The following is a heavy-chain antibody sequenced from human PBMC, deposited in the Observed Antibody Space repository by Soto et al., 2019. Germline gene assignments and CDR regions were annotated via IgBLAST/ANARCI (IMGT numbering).Heavy chain of an antibody. CDR2: IYYSGST. V-gene: IGHV4-59*01. CDR3: ARDGNYGMDV. J-gene: IGHJ6*02. Sequence: LSLTCTVSCGSISIYYWIWIRQPPGKGLEWIGYIYYSGSTNYNPSLKSRVTISVDTSKNQFSLKLSSVTAADTAVYYCARDGNYGMDVWGQGTTVTVSS. D-gene: IGHD1-26*01. CDR1: CGSISIYY.